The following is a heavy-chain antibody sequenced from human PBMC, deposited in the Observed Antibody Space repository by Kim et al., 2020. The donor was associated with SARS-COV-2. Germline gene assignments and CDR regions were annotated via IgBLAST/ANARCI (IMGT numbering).Heavy chain of an antibody. CDR3: ARDLDRRSAYVDY. Sequence: GGSLRLSCVGSGFTFRSYAMHWVRQAPGQGLECVSGISTSGGTTYYADSVKGRFTISRDNSKNTLFLQMSSLRPEDTAVYYCARDLDRRSAYVDYWG. D-gene: IGHD2-2*03. CDR2: ISTSGGTT. CDR1: GFTFRSYA. J-gene: IGHJ4*01. V-gene: IGHV3-64*02.